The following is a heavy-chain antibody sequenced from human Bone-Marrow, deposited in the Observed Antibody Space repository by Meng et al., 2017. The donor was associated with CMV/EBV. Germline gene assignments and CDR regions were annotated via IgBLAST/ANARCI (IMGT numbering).Heavy chain of an antibody. J-gene: IGHJ6*02. CDR1: GFTFSSYE. V-gene: IGHV3-48*03. CDR2: ISSSGSTI. CDR3: ARGEARFLEALSPSRGRMDV. D-gene: IGHD3-3*01. Sequence: GESLKISCAASGFTFSSYEMNWVRQAPGKGLEWVSYISSSGSTIYYADSVKGRFTISRDNAKNSLYLQMNSLRAEDTAVYYCARGEARFLEALSPSRGRMDVWGQGTTVTVSS.